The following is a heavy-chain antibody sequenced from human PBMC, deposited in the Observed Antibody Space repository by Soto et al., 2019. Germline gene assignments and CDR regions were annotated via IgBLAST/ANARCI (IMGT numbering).Heavy chain of an antibody. CDR3: ARDLYGGNSPANPGPSVYYGMDV. J-gene: IGHJ6*02. D-gene: IGHD4-17*01. Sequence: ASVKVSCKASGGTFSSYAISWVRQAPGQGLEWMGGIIPIFGTANYAQKFQDRVTITADESTSTAYMELSSLRSGDTATYYCARDLYGGNSPANPGPSVYYGMDVWGQGTTVTVSS. CDR2: IIPIFGTA. CDR1: GGTFSSYA. V-gene: IGHV1-69*13.